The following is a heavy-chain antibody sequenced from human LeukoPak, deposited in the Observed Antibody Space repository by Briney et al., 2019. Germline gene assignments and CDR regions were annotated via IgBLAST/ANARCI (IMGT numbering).Heavy chain of an antibody. J-gene: IGHJ5*02. D-gene: IGHD6-13*01. CDR2: IYYSGST. CDR3: ARHGGYSSSWSYNWFDP. V-gene: IGHV4-39*01. Sequence: SESLSLTCTVSGGSISSSSYYWGWIRQPPGKGLEWIGSIYYSGSTYYNPSLKSRVTISVDTSKNQFSLKLSSVTAADTAVYYCARHGGYSSSWSYNWFDPWGQGTLVTVSS. CDR1: GGSISSSSYY.